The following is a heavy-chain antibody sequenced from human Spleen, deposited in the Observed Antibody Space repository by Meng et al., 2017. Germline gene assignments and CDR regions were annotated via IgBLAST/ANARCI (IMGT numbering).Heavy chain of an antibody. J-gene: IGHJ3*02. V-gene: IGHV1-18*01. CDR3: ARDRKRYFDWSDAFDI. Sequence: ASVKVSCKASGYTFTRYGVAWVRQAPGQGLEWMGWISAYNDNTNNAQNLRGRVTMTTDTSTSIAYMELRSLRSDDTAVYYCARDRKRYFDWSDAFDIWGQGTMVTVSS. CDR2: ISAYNDNT. D-gene: IGHD3-9*01. CDR1: GYTFTRYG.